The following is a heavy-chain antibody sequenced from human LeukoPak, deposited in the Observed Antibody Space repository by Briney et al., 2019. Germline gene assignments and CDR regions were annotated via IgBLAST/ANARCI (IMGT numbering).Heavy chain of an antibody. Sequence: GASVKVSCKASGGTFSSYTISWVRQAPGQGLEWMGRIIPILGIANYAQKFQGRVTITADKSTSTAYMELSGLRSEDTAVYYCARGATMTTVMNFDYWGQGTLVTVSS. V-gene: IGHV1-69*02. CDR1: GGTFSSYT. CDR2: IIPILGIA. J-gene: IGHJ4*02. D-gene: IGHD4-11*01. CDR3: ARGATMTTVMNFDY.